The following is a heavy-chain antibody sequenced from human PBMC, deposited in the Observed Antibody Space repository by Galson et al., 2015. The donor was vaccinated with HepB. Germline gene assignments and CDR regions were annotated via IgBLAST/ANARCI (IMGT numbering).Heavy chain of an antibody. CDR3: ARAYGSGWSRWYFDL. Sequence: SVKVSCKASGYTFTSYYMHWVRQAPGQGLEWMGVINPSGGSTSYAQKLQGRVTMTRDTSTSTVYMELSSLRSEDTAVYYCARAYGSGWSRWYFDLWGRGTLVTVSS. J-gene: IGHJ2*01. CDR2: INPSGGST. V-gene: IGHV1-46*04. CDR1: GYTFTSYY. D-gene: IGHD6-19*01.